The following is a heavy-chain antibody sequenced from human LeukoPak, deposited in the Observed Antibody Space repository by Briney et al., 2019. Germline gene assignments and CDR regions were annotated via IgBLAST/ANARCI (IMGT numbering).Heavy chain of an antibody. CDR1: GGTFSSYA. V-gene: IGHV1-69*05. D-gene: IGHD1-26*01. CDR2: IIPIFGTA. J-gene: IGHJ4*02. CDR3: ARDGSRGSYYGY. Sequence: ASVKVSCKASGGTFSSYAISWVRQAPGQGLEWMGRIIPIFGTANYAQTFQGRVTITTDVSTSTAYMELSSLSSEDTAVYYCARDGSRGSYYGYWGQGTLVTVSS.